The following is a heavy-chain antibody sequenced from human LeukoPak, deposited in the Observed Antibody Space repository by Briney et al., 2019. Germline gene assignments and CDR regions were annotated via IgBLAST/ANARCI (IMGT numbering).Heavy chain of an antibody. D-gene: IGHD6-6*01. CDR2: MNPNSGNT. CDR3: ARLPKYSRPLDY. V-gene: IGHV1-8*02. J-gene: IGHJ4*02. Sequence: ASVKVSCKASGYTFSSYDINWVRQATGQGRKWMEWMNPNSGNTAYAQKFQGRATMSRDTSISTAYMELSSLRSEDTAVYYCARLPKYSRPLDYWGQGTLVTVSS. CDR1: GYTFSSYD.